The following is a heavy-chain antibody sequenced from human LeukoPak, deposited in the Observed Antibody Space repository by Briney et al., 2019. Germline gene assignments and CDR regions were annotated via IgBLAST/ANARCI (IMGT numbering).Heavy chain of an antibody. CDR1: GGSFSGYY. CDR2: INHSGST. Sequence: SETLSLTCAVYGGSFSGYYWSWIRRPPGKGLEWIGEINHSGSTNYNPSLKSRVTISVDTSKNQFSLKLSSVTAADTAVYYCARGFRYCSSTSCYAELHFDYWGQGTLVTVSS. CDR3: ARGFRYCSSTSCYAELHFDY. D-gene: IGHD2-2*01. J-gene: IGHJ4*02. V-gene: IGHV4-34*01.